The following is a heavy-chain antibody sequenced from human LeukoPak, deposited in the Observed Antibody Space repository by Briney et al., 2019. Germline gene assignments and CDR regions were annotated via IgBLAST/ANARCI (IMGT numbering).Heavy chain of an antibody. D-gene: IGHD3-3*01. Sequence: ASVKVSCKASGYTFTGYYMHWVRQAPGQGLEWMGWINPNSGGTNYAQKFQGRVTMTRDTSISTAYMELSRLRSDDTAVYYCARVFRPIFPPGGNWSDPWGQGTLVTVSS. V-gene: IGHV1-2*02. CDR3: ARVFRPIFPPGGNWSDP. CDR1: GYTFTGYY. J-gene: IGHJ5*02. CDR2: INPNSGGT.